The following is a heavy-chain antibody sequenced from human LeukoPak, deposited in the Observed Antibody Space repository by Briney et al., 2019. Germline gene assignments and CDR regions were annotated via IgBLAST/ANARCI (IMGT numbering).Heavy chain of an antibody. J-gene: IGHJ6*03. CDR3: ARAPRIVVVPAAIRYYYMDV. CDR1: GFTFSNYW. V-gene: IGHV4-38-2*01. CDR2: IYHSGST. Sequence: GSLRLSCAASGFTFSNYWMHWVRQAPGKGLEWIGSIYHSGSTYYNPSLKSRVTISVDTSKNQFSLKLSSVTAADTAVYYCARAPRIVVVPAAIRYYYMDVWGKGTTVTVSS. D-gene: IGHD2-2*01.